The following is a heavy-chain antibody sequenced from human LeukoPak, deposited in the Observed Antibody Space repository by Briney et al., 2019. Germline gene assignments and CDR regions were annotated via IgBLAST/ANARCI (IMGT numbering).Heavy chain of an antibody. V-gene: IGHV4-30-2*01. D-gene: IGHD5-18*01. Sequence: PSQTLSLTCAVSGGSISSGGYSWSWIRQPPGKGLEWIGYIYHSGSTYYNPSLKSRVTISVDRSKNQFSLKLSSVTAADTAVYYCARVRNTATVLDYWGQGTLVTVSS. CDR2: IYHSGST. CDR3: ARVRNTATVLDY. J-gene: IGHJ4*02. CDR1: GGSISSGGYS.